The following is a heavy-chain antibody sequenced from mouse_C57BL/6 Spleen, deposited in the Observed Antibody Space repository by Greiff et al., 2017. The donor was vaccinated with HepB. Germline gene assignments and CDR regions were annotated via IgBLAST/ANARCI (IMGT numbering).Heavy chain of an antibody. J-gene: IGHJ2*01. V-gene: IGHV1-81*01. CDR2: IYPRSGNT. CDR3: ARSGDGYYKSLFDY. Sequence: VQLQQSGAELARPGASVKLSCKASGYTFTSYGISWVKQRTGQGLEWIGEIYPRSGNTYYNEKFKGKATLTADKYSSTAYMELRSLTSEDSAVYFCARSGDGYYKSLFDYWGQGTTLTVSS. CDR1: GYTFTSYG. D-gene: IGHD2-3*01.